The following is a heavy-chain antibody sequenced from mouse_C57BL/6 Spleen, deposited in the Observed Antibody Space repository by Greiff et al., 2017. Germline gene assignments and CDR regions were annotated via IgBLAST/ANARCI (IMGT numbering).Heavy chain of an antibody. V-gene: IGHV5-17*01. CDR3: ARSILLRFDY. CDR1: GFTFSDYG. J-gene: IGHJ2*01. D-gene: IGHD1-1*01. Sequence: DVMLVESGGGLVKPGGSLKLSCAASGFTFSDYGMHWVRQAPEKGLEWVAYISSGSSTIYYADTVKGRFTISRDNAKNTLFLQMTSLRSEDTAMYYCARSILLRFDYWGQGTTLTVSS. CDR2: ISSGSSTI.